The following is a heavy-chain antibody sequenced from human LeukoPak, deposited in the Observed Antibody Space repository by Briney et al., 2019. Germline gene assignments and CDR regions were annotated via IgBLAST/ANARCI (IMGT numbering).Heavy chain of an antibody. CDR3: TSQRGSSGFDPLHN. V-gene: IGHV4-59*05. CDR1: GGSCDDYY. CDR2: IYYNGNT. J-gene: IGHJ4*02. Sequence: PSGTLSLTCDVYGGSCDDYYCSWIRQPPGKGLEWIGSIYYNGNTWYNPSLKSRATQSVDTSKNQFSVTLSFVTAADTAVYYCTSQRGSSGFDPLHNWGQGTLVTVSS. D-gene: IGHD5-12*01.